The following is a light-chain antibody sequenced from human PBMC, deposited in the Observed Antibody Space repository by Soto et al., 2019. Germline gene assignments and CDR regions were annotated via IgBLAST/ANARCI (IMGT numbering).Light chain of an antibody. Sequence: EIVLTQSPGPLSLSAGERATLSCRASQSVSSSYLAWYQQKPGQAPRLLIYGASSRATGIPDRFSGSGSGTDFTLTISRLEPEDFAMYYCQQYGSSRTFGQGTKVEIK. CDR1: QSVSSSY. CDR2: GAS. J-gene: IGKJ1*01. V-gene: IGKV3-20*01. CDR3: QQYGSSRT.